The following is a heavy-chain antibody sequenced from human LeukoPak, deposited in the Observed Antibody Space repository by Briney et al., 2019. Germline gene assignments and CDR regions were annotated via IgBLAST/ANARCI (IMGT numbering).Heavy chain of an antibody. V-gene: IGHV4-30-2*01. CDR2: IYHSGRT. D-gene: IGHD5-12*01. Sequence: TLSHPRSVSCGPISIRGYHWTWVRQPPAKGLEWFGYIYHSGRTYFNPSLKNQVTIYVDRSKIPVSLQLSCVTHAGTAVCYCASGISRVLATIRNDYWGQGTLVTVSS. CDR1: CGPISIRGYH. J-gene: IGHJ4*02. CDR3: ASGISRVLATIRNDY.